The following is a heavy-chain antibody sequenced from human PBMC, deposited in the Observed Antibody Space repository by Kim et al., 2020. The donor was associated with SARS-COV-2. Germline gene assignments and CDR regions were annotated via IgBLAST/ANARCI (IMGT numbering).Heavy chain of an antibody. J-gene: IGHJ6*03. V-gene: IGHV3-23*01. CDR1: GFTFSSYA. D-gene: IGHD4-17*01. Sequence: GGSLRLSCAASGFTFSSYAMSWVRQAPGKGLEWVSVTSGNGGSTYYADSVKGRFTISRDNSKTTVYLQMNALRAEDTAVYYCAKEGGGGGHYWGGDYYYYMDVWGKGTTVTVSS. CDR2: TSGNGGST. CDR3: AKEGGGGGHYWGGDYYYYMDV.